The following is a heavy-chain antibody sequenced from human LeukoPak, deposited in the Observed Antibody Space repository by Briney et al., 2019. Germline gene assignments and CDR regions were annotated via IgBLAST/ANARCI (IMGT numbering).Heavy chain of an antibody. CDR2: ISGSGGST. Sequence: PGGSLRLSCAASGFTFSDYAMTWVRQAPGKGLEWVSSISGSGGSTYYADSVKGRFTISRDNSKNTLYLQMNSLRAEDTAVYYCARVACSSTSCQGRIQLWYHFDYWGQGTLVTVSS. V-gene: IGHV3-23*01. J-gene: IGHJ4*02. CDR1: GFTFSDYA. D-gene: IGHD2-2*01. CDR3: ARVACSSTSCQGRIQLWYHFDY.